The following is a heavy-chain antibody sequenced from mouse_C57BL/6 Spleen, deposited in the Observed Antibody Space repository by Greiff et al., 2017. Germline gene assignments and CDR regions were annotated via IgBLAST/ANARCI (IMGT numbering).Heavy chain of an antibody. Sequence: QVQLQQSGAELVKPGASVKISCKASGYAFSSYWMNWVKQRPGKGLEWIGQIYPGDGDTNYNGKFKGKATLTADRSSSTAYMQLSSLTSEASAVYFCARGGYGSAFDCWGQGTTLTVSS. CDR2: IYPGDGDT. CDR1: GYAFSSYW. V-gene: IGHV1-80*01. CDR3: ARGGYGSAFDC. J-gene: IGHJ2*01. D-gene: IGHD1-1*01.